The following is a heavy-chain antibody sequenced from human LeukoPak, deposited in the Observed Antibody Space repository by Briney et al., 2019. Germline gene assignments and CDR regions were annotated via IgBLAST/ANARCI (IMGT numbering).Heavy chain of an antibody. CDR3: ARVPVNDITMIAG. CDR1: GGSISSYY. V-gene: IGHV4-59*01. D-gene: IGHD3-22*01. Sequence: SSETLSLTCTVSGGSISSYYWSWIRQPPGKGLEWIGYIYYSGSTNYNPSLKSRVTISVDTSKNQFSLKLSSVTAADTAVYYCARVPVNDITMIAGWGQGTLVTVSS. CDR2: IYYSGST. J-gene: IGHJ4*02.